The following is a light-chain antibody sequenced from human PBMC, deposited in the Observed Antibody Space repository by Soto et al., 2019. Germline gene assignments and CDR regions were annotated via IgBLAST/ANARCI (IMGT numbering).Light chain of an antibody. CDR2: RNN. J-gene: IGLJ3*02. CDR3: AAWDDSLSGPV. V-gene: IGLV1-47*01. CDR1: TSNIGSNY. Sequence: QSVLTQPPSASGTPGQGVTISCSGSTSNIGSNYVYWYQQLPGTAPKLLIYRNNQRPSGVPGRISGSKSGTSASLAISGLRSEDEADYYCAAWDDSLSGPVFGGGTKLTVL.